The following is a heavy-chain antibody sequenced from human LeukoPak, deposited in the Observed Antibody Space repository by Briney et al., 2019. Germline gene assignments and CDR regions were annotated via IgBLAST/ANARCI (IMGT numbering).Heavy chain of an antibody. CDR2: INPNSGGT. Sequence: ASVKVSCKASGYTFTDYYMHWVRQAPGQGLEWMGWINPNSGGTNYAQKFQGRVTMTRDTSISTAYMEVNRLISDDTAVYYCARDRARWAVAGTLSWGYWGQGTLVTVSS. V-gene: IGHV1-2*02. D-gene: IGHD6-19*01. CDR3: ARDRARWAVAGTLSWGY. J-gene: IGHJ4*02. CDR1: GYTFTDYY.